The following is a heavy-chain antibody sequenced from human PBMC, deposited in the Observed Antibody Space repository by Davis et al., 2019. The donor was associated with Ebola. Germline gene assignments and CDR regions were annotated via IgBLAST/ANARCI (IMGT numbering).Heavy chain of an antibody. CDR3: ANKSLLYDFWSGYRHGYFDY. D-gene: IGHD3-3*01. J-gene: IGHJ4*02. Sequence: SGPTLVKPTQTLTLTCTFSGFSLSTSGVGVGWIRQPPGKALEWLALIYWDDDKRYSPSLKSRLTITKDTSKNQVVLTMTNMDPVDKATYYCANKSLLYDFWSGYRHGYFDYWGQGTLVTVSS. CDR2: IYWDDDK. V-gene: IGHV2-5*02. CDR1: GFSLSTSGVG.